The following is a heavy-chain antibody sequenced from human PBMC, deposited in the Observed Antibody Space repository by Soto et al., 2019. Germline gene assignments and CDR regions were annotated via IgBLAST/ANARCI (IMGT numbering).Heavy chain of an antibody. CDR1: GFTFSSYE. V-gene: IGHV3-48*03. CDR2: ISSSGSTI. Sequence: GGSLRLSCAASGFTFSSYEMNWVRQAPGKGLEWVSYISSSGSTIYYAVSVKGRFTISRDNAKNSLYLQMNSLRAEDTAVYVCASPEYSSSPYYFDYWGQGTLVTVSS. D-gene: IGHD6-6*01. J-gene: IGHJ4*02. CDR3: ASPEYSSSPYYFDY.